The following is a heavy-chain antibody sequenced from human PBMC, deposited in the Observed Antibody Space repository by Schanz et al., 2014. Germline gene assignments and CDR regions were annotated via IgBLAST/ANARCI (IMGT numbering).Heavy chain of an antibody. CDR3: ARDYEGALSSPRHDAFDV. CDR1: EFSFSSFG. J-gene: IGHJ3*01. CDR2: ISGSSSTK. D-gene: IGHD3-16*01. Sequence: EVQLVESGGGLVQPRGSLRLSCAASEFSFSSFGMNWVRQAPGKGLEWVSYISGSSSTKYYADSVKGRFTISRDNGKKSLYRQMNSVRAEATAVYCWARDYEGALSSPRHDAFDVWGQGTVVTVSS. V-gene: IGHV3-48*01.